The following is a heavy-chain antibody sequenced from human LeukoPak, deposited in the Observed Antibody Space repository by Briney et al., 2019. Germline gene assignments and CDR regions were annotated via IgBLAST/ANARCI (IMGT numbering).Heavy chain of an antibody. V-gene: IGHV1-69*04. CDR1: GSTFNSFA. J-gene: IGHJ4*02. CDR3: ARINSGYDYYDY. Sequence: ASVKVSCKASGSTFNSFAISWVRQAPGQGLEWMGRIIPILGIANYARNFQAGVTITADRSTSTAYMEVSSLRSEDTAVYYCARINSGYDYYDYWGQGTLVTVSS. CDR2: IIPILGIA. D-gene: IGHD5-12*01.